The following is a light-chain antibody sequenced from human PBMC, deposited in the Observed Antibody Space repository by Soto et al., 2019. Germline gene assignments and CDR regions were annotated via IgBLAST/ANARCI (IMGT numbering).Light chain of an antibody. CDR2: GAS. CDR1: QSVSSSY. Sequence: EFVLTQSPGTLSLSPGERATLSCRASQSVSSSYLAWYQQKPGQAPRLLIYGASSRATGIPDRFSGSGSGTDSTLTISRLEPEDCAVYYCQQYGSSPFTFGPGTKVDIK. J-gene: IGKJ3*01. CDR3: QQYGSSPFT. V-gene: IGKV3-20*01.